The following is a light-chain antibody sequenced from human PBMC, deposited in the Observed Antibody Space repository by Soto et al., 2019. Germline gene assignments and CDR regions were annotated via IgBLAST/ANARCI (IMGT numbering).Light chain of an antibody. J-gene: IGLJ1*01. CDR1: SSNIGNNY. Sequence: QSVLTQPPSVSAAPGQRVTISCSGSSSNIGNNYVSWFQQLPGKAPKLLIYDNHKRPSGIPDRFSGSKSGTSATPGITGLQTGDEADYYCGTWDNSLSAGVFGTGTKVTVL. CDR2: DNH. CDR3: GTWDNSLSAGV. V-gene: IGLV1-51*01.